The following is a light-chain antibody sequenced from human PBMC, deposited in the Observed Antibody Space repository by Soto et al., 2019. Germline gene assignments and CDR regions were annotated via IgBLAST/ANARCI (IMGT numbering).Light chain of an antibody. V-gene: IGKV3-20*01. CDR3: QQYGSSPFT. Sequence: EIVLTQSPGTLSLSPGERATLSCRASQSVSRSNLAWYQQKPGQAPRLLIYGASSRATGIPDKFTGSGSGTDFTLTISRLEAEEFSVYYFQQYGSSPFTFGPGTKGDIK. J-gene: IGKJ3*01. CDR1: QSVSRSN. CDR2: GAS.